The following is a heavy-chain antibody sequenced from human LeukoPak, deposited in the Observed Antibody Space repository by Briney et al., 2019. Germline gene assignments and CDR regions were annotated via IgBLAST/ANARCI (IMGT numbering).Heavy chain of an antibody. CDR3: ARVLLGSWDWFDP. Sequence: GGSLRLSCAASKFTFRSYWMHWARQAPGKGLVWVSRINPDGGTTNYADSVKGRFTISRDNAKNTLYLQMNSLRAEDTAVYYCARVLLGSWDWFDPWGQGTLVTVSS. V-gene: IGHV3-74*01. CDR2: INPDGGTT. J-gene: IGHJ5*02. D-gene: IGHD3-10*01. CDR1: KFTFRSYW.